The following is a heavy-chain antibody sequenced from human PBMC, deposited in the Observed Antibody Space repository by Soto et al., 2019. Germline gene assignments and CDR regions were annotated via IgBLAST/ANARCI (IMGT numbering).Heavy chain of an antibody. V-gene: IGHV4-59*08. D-gene: IGHD1-26*01. CDR1: GGSISSFY. CDR2: IHHSGST. J-gene: IGHJ6*03. Sequence: SETLSLTCTVSGGSISSFYWSWIRQPPGKGLEWIGYIHHSGSTYYNPSLKSRVTISVDTSKNQFSLKLSSVTAADTAVYYCARPGKGFYYYYYMDVWGKGTTVTVSS. CDR3: ARPGKGFYYYYYMDV.